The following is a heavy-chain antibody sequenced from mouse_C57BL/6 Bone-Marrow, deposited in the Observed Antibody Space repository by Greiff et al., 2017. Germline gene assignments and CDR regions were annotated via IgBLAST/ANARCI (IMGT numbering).Heavy chain of an antibody. D-gene: IGHD1-1*02. Sequence: QVQLQQSGPELVKPGASVKISCKASGYAFSSSWMNWVKQRPGKGLEWIGRIYPGDGDTNYNGKFKGKATLTADKSSSTTYMQLSSLTSEDSAVYFCAGEGVGGYWGQGTTLTVSS. CDR3: AGEGVGGY. J-gene: IGHJ2*01. V-gene: IGHV1-82*01. CDR2: IYPGDGDT. CDR1: GYAFSSSW.